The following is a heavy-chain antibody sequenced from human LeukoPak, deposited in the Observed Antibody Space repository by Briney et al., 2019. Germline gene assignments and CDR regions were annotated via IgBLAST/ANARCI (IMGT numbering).Heavy chain of an antibody. V-gene: IGHV3-30*02. CDR2: IRYDGSNK. CDR3: ARYWGSGWQNYFDY. Sequence: GGSLRLSCAASGFTFSSYGMHWVRQAPGKGLEWVAFIRYDGSNKYYADSVKGRFTISRDNSKNTLYLQMNSLRAEDTAVYYCARYWGSGWQNYFDYWGQGTLVTVSS. D-gene: IGHD6-19*01. CDR1: GFTFSSYG. J-gene: IGHJ4*02.